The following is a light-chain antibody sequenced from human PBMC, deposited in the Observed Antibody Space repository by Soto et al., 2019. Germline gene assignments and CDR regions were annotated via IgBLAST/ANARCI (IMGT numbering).Light chain of an antibody. CDR1: RSVNSN. V-gene: IGKV3D-15*01. CDR3: QQYIDSPT. Sequence: EIVITQSPATLSVSPGERATLSCRASRSVNSNLAWYQQKPGQAPCLLIYGASTRATGIPATFSGSGSGTEFTLTISSLQSEDFAVYYCQQYIDSPTFGQGTKVEIK. J-gene: IGKJ1*01. CDR2: GAS.